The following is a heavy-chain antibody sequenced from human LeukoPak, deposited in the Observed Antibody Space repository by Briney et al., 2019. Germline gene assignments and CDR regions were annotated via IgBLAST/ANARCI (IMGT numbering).Heavy chain of an antibody. CDR3: AREFEGTASGAGY. CDR1: GFTVSSNY. V-gene: IGHV3-21*01. Sequence: PGGSLRLSCAASGFTVSSNYMSWVRQAPGKGLEWVSSMSVGSGLIYYAESVKGRFTVSRDNAKKSLYLQMNSLRAEDTAVYYCAREFEGTASGAGYWGQGALVTVSS. D-gene: IGHD1-26*01. CDR2: MSVGSGLI. J-gene: IGHJ4*02.